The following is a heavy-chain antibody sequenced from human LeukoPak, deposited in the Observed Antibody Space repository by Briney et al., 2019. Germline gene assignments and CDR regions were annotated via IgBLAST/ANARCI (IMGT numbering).Heavy chain of an antibody. J-gene: IGHJ4*02. CDR1: GGSISSYY. D-gene: IGHD3-10*01. CDR2: IFYSGST. CDR3: ARGEFLFDY. V-gene: IGHV4-59*01. Sequence: SETLSLTCTVSGGSISSYYWSWIRQPPGKGLEWIGYIFYSGSTNYNPSLKSRVTISVDTSKNQLSLRLSSVTAADTAVCYCARGEFLFDYWGQGTLVTVSS.